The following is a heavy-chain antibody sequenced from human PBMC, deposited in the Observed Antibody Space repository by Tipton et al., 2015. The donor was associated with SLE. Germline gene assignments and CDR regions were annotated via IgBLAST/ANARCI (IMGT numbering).Heavy chain of an antibody. V-gene: IGHV3-30*02. J-gene: IGHJ6*02. CDR1: GFTFSSYG. CDR2: IRYDGSNK. CDR3: AQWGGSSSDYYYGMDV. D-gene: IGHD6-13*01. Sequence: GSLRLSCAASGFTFSSYGMHWVRQAPGKGLEWVAFIRYDGSNKYYADSVKGRFTISRDNSKNTLYLQMNSLRAEDTAVYYCAQWGGSSSDYYYGMDVWGQGTTVTVSS.